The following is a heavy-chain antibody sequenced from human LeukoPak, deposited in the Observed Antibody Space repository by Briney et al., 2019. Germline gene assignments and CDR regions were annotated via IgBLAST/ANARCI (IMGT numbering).Heavy chain of an antibody. CDR2: IYYSGST. Sequence: PSETLSLTCTVSGGSISSYYWSWIRQPPGKGLEWIGYIYYSGSTYYNPSLKSRVTISVDTSENQFSLKLSSVTAADTAVYYCASSYSSGWYELDYWGQGTLVTVSS. V-gene: IGHV4-59*04. CDR1: GGSISSYY. D-gene: IGHD6-19*01. J-gene: IGHJ4*02. CDR3: ASSYSSGWYELDY.